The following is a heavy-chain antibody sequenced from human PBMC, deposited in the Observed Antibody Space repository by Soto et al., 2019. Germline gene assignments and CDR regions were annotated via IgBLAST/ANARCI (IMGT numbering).Heavy chain of an antibody. CDR3: ARDADYGGSRGGMDV. Sequence: QVRLEESGPGLVKPSETLSLICSVSGGSVNNANYFWNWIRHHPENGLEWIGYIYYSGSTRYNPSFKTRATLSIDTSKNQFSLRLNSVTVADTAVYFCARDADYGGSRGGMDVWGRETTVTVSS. D-gene: IGHD4-17*01. CDR2: IYYSGST. J-gene: IGHJ6*02. CDR1: GGSVNNANYF. V-gene: IGHV4-31*03.